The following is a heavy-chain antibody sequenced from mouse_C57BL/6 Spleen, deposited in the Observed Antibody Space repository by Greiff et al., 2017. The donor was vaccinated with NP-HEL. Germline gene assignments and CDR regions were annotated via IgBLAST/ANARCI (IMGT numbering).Heavy chain of an antibody. V-gene: IGHV1-50*01. CDR1: GYTFTSYW. CDR3: AIATGAWFAY. CDR2: IDPSDSYT. Sequence: QVQLKQPGAELVKPGASVKLSCKASGYTFTSYWMQWVKQRPGQGLEWIGEIDPSDSYTNYNQKFKGKATLTVDTSSSTAYMQLSSLTSEDSAVYYCAIATGAWFAYWGQGTLVTVSA. J-gene: IGHJ3*01.